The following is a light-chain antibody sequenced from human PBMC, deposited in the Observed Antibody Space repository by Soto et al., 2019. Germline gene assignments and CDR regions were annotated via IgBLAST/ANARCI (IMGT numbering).Light chain of an antibody. CDR1: SSDFGTYNF. V-gene: IGLV2-23*01. Sequence: QSVLTQPASVSGSPGQSITISCTGTSSDFGTYNFVSWYQHHPGKVPKLLIYERSKRPEGISGRFSGSKSGNTASLTISGLQAEDEADYYCCSFTSSNTHVFGGGTKVTVL. CDR3: CSFTSSNTHV. CDR2: ERS. J-gene: IGLJ1*01.